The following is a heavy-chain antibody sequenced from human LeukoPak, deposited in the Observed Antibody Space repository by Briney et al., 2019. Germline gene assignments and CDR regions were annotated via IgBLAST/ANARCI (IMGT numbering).Heavy chain of an antibody. V-gene: IGHV3-7*01. CDR3: AREGLYSSSWSDDAFDI. J-gene: IGHJ3*02. Sequence: PGGSLRLSCEASGFTFSSYWMSWVRQAPGKGLEWVANIKTDGSEKYYVDSVKGRFTISRDNAKNSLYLQMNSLRDEDTAVYYCAREGLYSSSWSDDAFDIWGQGTMVTVSS. CDR1: GFTFSSYW. CDR2: IKTDGSEK. D-gene: IGHD6-13*01.